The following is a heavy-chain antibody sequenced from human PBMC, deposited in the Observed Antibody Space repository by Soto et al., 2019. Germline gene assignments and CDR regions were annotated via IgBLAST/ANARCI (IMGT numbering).Heavy chain of an antibody. CDR2: ISSNGGST. V-gene: IGHV3-64D*06. D-gene: IGHD5-12*01. Sequence: GGSLRLSCSASGFNFSSYAMHWVRQAPGKGLKYVSAISSNGGSTYYADSVKGRFTISRDNSKNTLYLQMSSLRAEDTAVYYCVKEIGGYCGYQVDYWGQGTLVTVSS. J-gene: IGHJ4*02. CDR3: VKEIGGYCGYQVDY. CDR1: GFNFSSYA.